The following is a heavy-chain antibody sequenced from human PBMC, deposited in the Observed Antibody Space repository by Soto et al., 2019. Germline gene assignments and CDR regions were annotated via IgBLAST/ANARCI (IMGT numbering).Heavy chain of an antibody. J-gene: IGHJ4*02. CDR3: ARVAIGSYYFEY. V-gene: IGHV3-74*01. D-gene: IGHD3-10*01. Sequence: EVQLVESGGGLVQPGGTLRLSCAASGFTFSSYWMHWVRQAPGKGLVWVSRSNPDGSTTSYADSVKGRFTISRDSAKDTLYLQMNSRRAEDTAVYYCARVAIGSYYFEYWGQGTLVTVSS. CDR2: SNPDGSTT. CDR1: GFTFSSYW.